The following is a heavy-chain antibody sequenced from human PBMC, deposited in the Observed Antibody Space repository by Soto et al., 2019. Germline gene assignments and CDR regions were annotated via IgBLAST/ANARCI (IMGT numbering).Heavy chain of an antibody. V-gene: IGHV3-23*01. CDR2: ISGSGGST. CDR3: AKGGHVEMAKIPYFDY. Sequence: GGSLRLSCAASGFTFSSYAMSWVRQAPGKGLEWVSAISGSGGSTYYADSVKGRFTISRDNSKNTLYLQMNSLRAEDTAVYYCAKGGHVEMAKIPYFDYWGQGTLVTVSS. D-gene: IGHD5-12*01. J-gene: IGHJ4*02. CDR1: GFTFSSYA.